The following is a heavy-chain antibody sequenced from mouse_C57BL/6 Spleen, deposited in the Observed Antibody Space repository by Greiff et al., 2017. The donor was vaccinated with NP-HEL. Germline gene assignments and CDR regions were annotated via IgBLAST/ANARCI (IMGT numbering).Heavy chain of an antibody. J-gene: IGHJ4*01. CDR2: INPNNGGT. Sequence: EVQLQQSGPELVKPGASVKISCKASGYTFTDYYMNWVKQSHGKSLEWIGDINPNNGGTSYNQKFKGKATLTVDKSSSTAYMELRSLTSEDSAVYYCARGHYYAMDYWGQRTSVTVSS. CDR3: ARGHYYAMDY. CDR1: GYTFTDYY. V-gene: IGHV1-26*01.